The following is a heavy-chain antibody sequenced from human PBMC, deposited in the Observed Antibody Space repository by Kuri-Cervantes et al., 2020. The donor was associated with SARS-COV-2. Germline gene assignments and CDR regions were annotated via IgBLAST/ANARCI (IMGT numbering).Heavy chain of an antibody. J-gene: IGHJ4*02. CDR1: GGSFSGYY. Sequence: GSLRLSCAVYGGSFSGYYWSWIRQPPGKGLEWIGEINHSGSTNYNPSLKSRVTISVDTSKNQFSLKLSSVTAADTAVYYCARVMRKGYSYGQRPFDYWGQGTRVTVSS. CDR3: ARVMRKGYSYGQRPFDY. V-gene: IGHV4-34*01. CDR2: INHSGST. D-gene: IGHD5-18*01.